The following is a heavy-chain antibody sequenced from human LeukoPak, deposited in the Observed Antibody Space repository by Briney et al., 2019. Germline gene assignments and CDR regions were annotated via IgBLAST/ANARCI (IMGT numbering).Heavy chain of an antibody. D-gene: IGHD3-10*01. CDR2: LTYDAGYE. V-gene: IGHV3-30*03. J-gene: IGHJ6*02. Sequence: PGGSLRLSCAASGFTFSKYGMHGVRQAPGKGLEWVAVLTYDAGYEYYGDSVEGRFTISRDNSKSTLHLQMNSLRAEDTAIYYCARDQKVYGHLDGYFCYGMAVWGQGTTVIVSS. CDR3: ARDQKVYGHLDGYFCYGMAV. CDR1: GFTFSKYG.